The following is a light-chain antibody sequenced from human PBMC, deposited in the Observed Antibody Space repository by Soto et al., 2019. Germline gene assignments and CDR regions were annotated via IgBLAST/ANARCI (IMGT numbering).Light chain of an antibody. V-gene: IGKV3D-20*01. Sequence: EIVLTQSPATLSLSPGERVTLSCGASQSLTNNFLAWYQQRPGLAPKLLIFDVSTRATGIADRFSGSGSGTDFTLTISRLEPEDFAVYYCQRFDNSPTFGGGTKVEFK. CDR3: QRFDNSPT. CDR2: DVS. CDR1: QSLTNNF. J-gene: IGKJ4*01.